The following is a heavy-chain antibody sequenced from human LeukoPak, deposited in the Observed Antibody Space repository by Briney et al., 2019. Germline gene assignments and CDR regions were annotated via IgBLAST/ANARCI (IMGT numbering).Heavy chain of an antibody. D-gene: IGHD3-22*01. CDR1: GFTFSSYS. CDR3: ARGAAHLAVITA. CDR2: ISSSSSYI. V-gene: IGHV3-21*01. J-gene: IGHJ5*02. Sequence: SGGSLRLSCAASGFTFSSYSMNWVRQAPGKGLEWVSSISSSSSYIYYADSVKGRFTISRDNAKNSLYLQMNSLRAEDTAVYYCARGAAHLAVITACGQGTLVTVSS.